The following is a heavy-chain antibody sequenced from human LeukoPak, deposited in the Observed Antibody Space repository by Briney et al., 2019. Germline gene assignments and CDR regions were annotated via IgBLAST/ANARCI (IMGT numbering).Heavy chain of an antibody. CDR2: IYTSGST. CDR3: ARPRRYSGSYLAPVGAFDI. J-gene: IGHJ3*02. CDR1: GGSISSGSNY. D-gene: IGHD1-26*01. V-gene: IGHV4-61*02. Sequence: SETLSLTCTVSGGSISSGSNYWSWIRQPAGKGLEWIGRIYTSGSTNYNPSLKSRVTMSLDTSKNQFSLKLSSVTAADTAVYYCARPRRYSGSYLAPVGAFDIWGQGTMVTVSS.